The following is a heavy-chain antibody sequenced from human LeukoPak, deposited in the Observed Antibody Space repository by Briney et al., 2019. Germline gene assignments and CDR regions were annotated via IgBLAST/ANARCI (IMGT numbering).Heavy chain of an antibody. D-gene: IGHD6-19*01. CDR2: ISGSTIYT. CDR1: GFTFSDYY. CDR3: ARVTSSGWNFDY. J-gene: IGHJ4*02. V-gene: IGHV3-11*06. Sequence: RGSLRLSCAASGFTFSDYYMSWIRQAPGKGLECVSYISGSTIYTNYADSVKGRFTISRDNAKSSLFLQMNSLRGEDTAVYYCARVTSSGWNFDYWGQGTLVTVSS.